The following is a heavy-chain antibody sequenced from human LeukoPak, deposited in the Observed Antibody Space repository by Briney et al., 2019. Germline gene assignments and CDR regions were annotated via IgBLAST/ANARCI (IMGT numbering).Heavy chain of an antibody. J-gene: IGHJ4*02. CDR2: IYSGGST. V-gene: IGHV3-53*05. Sequence: GGSLRLSCAASGFTVSSNYMSWVRQAPGKGLEWVSVIYSGGSTYYADSVKGRFTISRDNSKNTLYLQMNSLRPEDSAVYYCAKITALSPGAFDYWGQGTLVTVSS. CDR1: GFTVSSNY. D-gene: IGHD2-21*02. CDR3: AKITALSPGAFDY.